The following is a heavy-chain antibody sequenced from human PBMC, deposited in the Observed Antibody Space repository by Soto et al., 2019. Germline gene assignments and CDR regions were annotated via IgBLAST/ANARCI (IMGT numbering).Heavy chain of an antibody. V-gene: IGHV3-15*01. CDR3: TTDAGANPYYYYYYMDV. CDR2: IKSKTDGGTT. CDR1: GFTFSNAW. D-gene: IGHD4-17*01. J-gene: IGHJ6*03. Sequence: PGGSLRLSCAASGFTFSNAWMSWVRQAPGKGLEWVGRIKSKTDGGTTDYAAPVKGRFTISRDDSKNTLYLQMNSLKTEDTAVYYCTTDAGANPYYYYYYMDVWGKGTTVTVSS.